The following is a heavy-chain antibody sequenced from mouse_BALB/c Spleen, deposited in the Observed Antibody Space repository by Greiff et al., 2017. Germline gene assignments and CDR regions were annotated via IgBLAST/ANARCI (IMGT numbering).Heavy chain of an antibody. Sequence: EVQLQQSGAELVKPGASVKLSCKASGYSFTSYYMHWVKQSHGKSLEWIGYIDPFNGGTSYNQKFKGKATLTVDKSSSTAYMHLSSLTSEDSAVYYCARGNDGYPFAYWGQGTLVTVSA. CDR1: GYSFTSYY. CDR2: IDPFNGGT. CDR3: ARGNDGYPFAY. J-gene: IGHJ3*01. V-gene: IGHV1S135*01. D-gene: IGHD2-3*01.